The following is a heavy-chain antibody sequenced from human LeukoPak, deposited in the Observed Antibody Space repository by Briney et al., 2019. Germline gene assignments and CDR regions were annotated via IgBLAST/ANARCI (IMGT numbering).Heavy chain of an antibody. CDR1: GYTFTGYY. CDR2: LNPNSGGT. Sequence: ASVKVSCKASGYTFTGYYMHWVRQAPGQGLEWLGWLNPNSGGTNYAQKFQGRVTLTSDTSISTAYMELSLLTSDDTAIYYCARGLRIINGLDVWGQGTTVIVSS. D-gene: IGHD2-15*01. V-gene: IGHV1-2*02. J-gene: IGHJ6*02. CDR3: ARGLRIINGLDV.